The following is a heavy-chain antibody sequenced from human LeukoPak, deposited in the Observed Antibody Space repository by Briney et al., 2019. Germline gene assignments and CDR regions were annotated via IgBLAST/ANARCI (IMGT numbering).Heavy chain of an antibody. CDR2: IREDGSEQ. Sequence: GGSLRLSCAASGFTFSVYSMSWVRQAPGRGLEWVASIREDGSEQYYADSVKGRFTISRDNSKNTLYLQMNSLRAEDTAVYYCAKDWAIVVVTAPIMDVWGKGTTVTISS. J-gene: IGHJ6*03. D-gene: IGHD2-21*02. V-gene: IGHV3-7*01. CDR1: GFTFSVYS. CDR3: AKDWAIVVVTAPIMDV.